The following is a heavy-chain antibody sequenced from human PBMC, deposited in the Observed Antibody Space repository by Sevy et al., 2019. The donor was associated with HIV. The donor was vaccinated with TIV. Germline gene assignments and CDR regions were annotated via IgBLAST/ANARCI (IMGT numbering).Heavy chain of an antibody. J-gene: IGHJ3*02. Sequence: GGSLRLPCAASGFTFSSYAMHWVRQAPGKGLEWVAVISYDGSNKYYADSVKGRFTISRDNSKNTLYLQMNSLRAEDTAVYYCARDSPTYYYDSSGSRGAFDIWGQGTMVTVS. V-gene: IGHV3-30-3*01. CDR2: ISYDGSNK. CDR1: GFTFSSYA. CDR3: ARDSPTYYYDSSGSRGAFDI. D-gene: IGHD3-22*01.